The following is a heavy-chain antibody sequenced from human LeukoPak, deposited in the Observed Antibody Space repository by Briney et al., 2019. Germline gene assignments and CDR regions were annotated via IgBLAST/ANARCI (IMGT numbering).Heavy chain of an antibody. CDR1: RFTFSTYG. Sequence: GGTLRLSCAASRFTFSTYGMNWVRQTPGKGLEWVSGINWNSDSIGYADSVKGRFTTSRDNAKNSLYLQMNSLRAEDTAFYYCAINGGGDSGYGNFDYWGQGTLVTVSS. J-gene: IGHJ4*02. V-gene: IGHV3-9*01. CDR3: AINGGGDSGYGNFDY. CDR2: INWNSDSI. D-gene: IGHD6-25*01.